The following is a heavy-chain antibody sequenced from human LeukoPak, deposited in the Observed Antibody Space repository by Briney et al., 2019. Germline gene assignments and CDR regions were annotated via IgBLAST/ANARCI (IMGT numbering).Heavy chain of an antibody. Sequence: ASVKVSCKASGYTFTGYYMHWVRQAPGQGLEWMGWINSNSGGTNYAQKFQGRVTMTRDTSISTAYMDLSRLRSDDTAVYYCARQLATGTFDYWGQGTLVTVSS. D-gene: IGHD5-24*01. CDR1: GYTFTGYY. CDR2: INSNSGGT. CDR3: ARQLATGTFDY. V-gene: IGHV1-2*02. J-gene: IGHJ4*02.